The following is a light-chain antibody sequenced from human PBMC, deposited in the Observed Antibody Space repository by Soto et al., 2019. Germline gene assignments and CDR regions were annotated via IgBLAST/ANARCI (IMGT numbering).Light chain of an antibody. J-gene: IGKJ1*01. Sequence: DIQMTQSPSSLSASVGDRVTITCRASQDISNYLGWYQQKPGKVPKILIYAASTLQSGVPSRFSGSGSGTDFTLTISSLQPEDVATYYCQKYNSAPWTFGQGTKVEIK. CDR1: QDISNY. CDR2: AAS. CDR3: QKYNSAPWT. V-gene: IGKV1-27*01.